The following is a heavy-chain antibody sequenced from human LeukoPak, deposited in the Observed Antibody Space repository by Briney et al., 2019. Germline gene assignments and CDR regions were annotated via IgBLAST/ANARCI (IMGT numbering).Heavy chain of an antibody. CDR1: GFTFDDYG. CDR3: XXXGXXXXGGV. V-gene: IGHV3-20*03. CDR2: IDWNGSSP. D-gene: IGHD3-16*01. J-gene: IGHJ6*04. Sequence: GXSLXXSXAASGFTFDDYGMIWVRHAPGKGLEWVSGIDWNGSSPLYADSVKGRFTISRDNAKNSLYLQMNSLRAEDTAVYYXXXXGXXXXGGVWGXGXTVTISS.